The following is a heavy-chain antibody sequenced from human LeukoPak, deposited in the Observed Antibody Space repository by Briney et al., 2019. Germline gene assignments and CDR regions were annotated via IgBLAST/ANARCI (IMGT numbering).Heavy chain of an antibody. CDR2: IGAVTGNT. J-gene: IGHJ4*02. Sequence: ASVKVSCKTSGYTFYDYGISWVRQAPGQGLEWMGWIGAVTGNTNFAQKLQDRVTMTTDTSTSTAYMELRSLTSDDTAVYYCARDSRETGSTSDFDFWGQGTLVTVSS. V-gene: IGHV1-18*04. CDR3: ARDSRETGSTSDFDF. CDR1: GYTFYDYG. D-gene: IGHD1-7*01.